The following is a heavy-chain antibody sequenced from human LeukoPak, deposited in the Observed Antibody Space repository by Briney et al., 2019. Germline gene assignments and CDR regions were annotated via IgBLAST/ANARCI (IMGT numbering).Heavy chain of an antibody. CDR3: AKDWGGAVAGREGAFDY. CDR1: GYTLTELS. V-gene: IGHV1-24*01. CDR2: FDPEDGET. Sequence: ASVKVSCKVSGYTLTELSMHWVRQAPGKGLEWMGGFDPEDGETIYAQKFQGRVTMTEDTSTDTAYMELSSLRAEDTAVYYCAKDWGGAVAGREGAFDYWGQGTLVTVSS. J-gene: IGHJ4*02. D-gene: IGHD6-19*01.